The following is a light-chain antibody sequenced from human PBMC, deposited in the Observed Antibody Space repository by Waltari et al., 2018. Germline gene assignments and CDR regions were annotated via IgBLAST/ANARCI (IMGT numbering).Light chain of an antibody. CDR3: QQFKSFLIT. V-gene: IGKV1-13*02. Sequence: AIQLTQSPSSLSASVGDRVTITCRASQGINRALAWYQQKPGKAPKLLIYDASSLESGVPSRFSGSGYGTDFTLTISSLQPEDFATYYCQQFKSFLITFGQGTRLEIK. J-gene: IGKJ5*01. CDR1: QGINRA. CDR2: DAS.